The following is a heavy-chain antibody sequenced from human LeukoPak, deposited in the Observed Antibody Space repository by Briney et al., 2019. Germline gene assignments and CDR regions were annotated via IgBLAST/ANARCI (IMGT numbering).Heavy chain of an antibody. CDR3: ARGYCSSTSCVRAFDI. Sequence: GGSLRLSCAASEFTFSSYTMNWVRQAPGKGLEWVSFISSSSSYIYYADSVKGRFTISRDNAKNSLYLQMNSLRAEDTAVYYCARGYCSSTSCVRAFDIWGQGTMVTVSS. V-gene: IGHV3-21*01. CDR2: ISSSSSYI. J-gene: IGHJ3*02. D-gene: IGHD2-2*01. CDR1: EFTFSSYT.